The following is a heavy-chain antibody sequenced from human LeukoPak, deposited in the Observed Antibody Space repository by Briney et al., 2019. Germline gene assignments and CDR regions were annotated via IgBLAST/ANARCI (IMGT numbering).Heavy chain of an antibody. CDR1: GGSISSDAYY. CDR3: ARLDGAWGYFDY. D-gene: IGHD3-16*01. Sequence: SETLSLTCTVSGGSISSDAYYWGWIRQPPKKGLEWIGTIYHSGSTYLKPSLRSRLTISVDTSKNQFSLNLSSVTAADTAVYYCARLDGAWGYFDYWGQGTLVTVSS. J-gene: IGHJ4*02. CDR2: IYHSGST. V-gene: IGHV4-39*01.